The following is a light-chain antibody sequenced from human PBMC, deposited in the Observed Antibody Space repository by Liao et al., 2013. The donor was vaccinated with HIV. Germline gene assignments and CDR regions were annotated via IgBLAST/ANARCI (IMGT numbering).Light chain of an antibody. CDR2: QDT. CDR1: KLGNRY. Sequence: SYELTQAPSVSVSPGQTASITCSGDKLGNRYTCWYQQKPGQSPLLVIYQDTYRPSGIPERFSGSNSWNTAALTISRVEAGDEADYFCQVWHQGSDHRVFGGGTRLTVL. J-gene: IGLJ3*02. CDR3: QVWHQGSDHRV. V-gene: IGLV3-1*01.